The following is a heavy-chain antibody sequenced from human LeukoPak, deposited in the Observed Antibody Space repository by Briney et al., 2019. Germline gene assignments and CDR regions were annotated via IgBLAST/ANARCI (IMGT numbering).Heavy chain of an antibody. V-gene: IGHV3-49*04. CDR3: TRAGSLLWFGELYRY. D-gene: IGHD3-10*01. J-gene: IGHJ4*02. CDR1: GFTFGDYA. Sequence: PGGSLRLSCTASGFTFGDYAMSWVRQAPGKGLEWVGFIRSEAYGGTTEYAASVKGRFTISRDDSKSIAYLQMNSLKTEDTAVYYCTRAGSLLWFGELYRYWGQGTLVTVSS. CDR2: IRSEAYGGTT.